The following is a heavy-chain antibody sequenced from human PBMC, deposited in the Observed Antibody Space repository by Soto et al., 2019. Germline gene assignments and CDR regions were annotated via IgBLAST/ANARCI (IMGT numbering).Heavy chain of an antibody. V-gene: IGHV1-18*01. CDR1: GYPFTIYG. J-gene: IGHJ5*02. D-gene: IGHD2-15*01. CDR3: AAVVVVDSTPRWCDP. CDR2: ISAYNGNT. Sequence: QVQLVQSGAELKKPGASVKVSCKASGYPFTIYGISWLRQATGHGIEWMGWISAYNGNTNYAQKLQGRGTMTTDTSTSTAYMELRSLRSDDTAVYYCAAVVVVDSTPRWCDPWGQGTLVTVSS.